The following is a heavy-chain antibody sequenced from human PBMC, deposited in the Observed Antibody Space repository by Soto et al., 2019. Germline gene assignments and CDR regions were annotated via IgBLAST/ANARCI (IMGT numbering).Heavy chain of an antibody. D-gene: IGHD2-15*01. CDR3: AKDSGIVVVVAAH. J-gene: IGHJ4*02. CDR2: ISGSGGST. Sequence: EVQLLESGGGLVQPGGSLRLSCAASGFTFSSYAMSWVCQAPGKGLEWVSAISGSGGSTYYADSVKGRFTISRDNSKNTLYLQMNSLRAEDTAVYYCAKDSGIVVVVAAHWGQGTLVTVSS. CDR1: GFTFSSYA. V-gene: IGHV3-23*01.